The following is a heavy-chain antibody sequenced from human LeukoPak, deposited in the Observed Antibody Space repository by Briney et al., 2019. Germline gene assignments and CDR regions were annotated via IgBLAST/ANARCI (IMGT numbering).Heavy chain of an antibody. CDR1: GFTFSSYW. CDR3: ARSAIAVPGGC. V-gene: IGHV3-74*01. J-gene: IGHJ4*02. CDR2: INSDGSST. Sequence: GGSLRLSCAASGFTFSSYWMHWVRQAPGKGLVWVSRINSDGSSTGYADSVKGRFTISRDNAKNTLYLQMNSLTAEDTAVYYCARSAIAVPGGCWGQGTLFTVSS. D-gene: IGHD6-19*01.